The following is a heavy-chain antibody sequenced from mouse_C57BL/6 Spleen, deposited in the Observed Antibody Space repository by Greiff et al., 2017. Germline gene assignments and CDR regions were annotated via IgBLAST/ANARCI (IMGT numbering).Heavy chain of an antibody. CDR2: IYPGDGDN. D-gene: IGHD4-1*02. CDR1: GYAFSSSW. J-gene: IGHJ1*03. V-gene: IGHV1-82*01. CDR3: ASSSTGTRYFDV. Sequence: QVQLKESGPELVKPGASVKISCKASGYAFSSSWMNWVKQRPGKGLEWIGRIYPGDGDNNYNGKFKGKATLTADKSSRTAYMQLSSLTSEDSAVYFCASSSTGTRYFDVWGTGTTVTVSS.